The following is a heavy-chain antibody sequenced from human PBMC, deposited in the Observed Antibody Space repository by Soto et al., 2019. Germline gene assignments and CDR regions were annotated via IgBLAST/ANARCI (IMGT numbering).Heavy chain of an antibody. CDR1: GYTFTSYG. J-gene: IGHJ3*02. D-gene: IGHD3-22*01. Sequence: ASVKVSCKASGYTFTSYGISWVRQAPGQGLVWMGWISAYNGNTNYAQKLQGRVTMTTDTSTSTAYMELRSLRSDDTAVYYCARDGRYYDSSGYFNDAFDIWGQGTMVTVSS. V-gene: IGHV1-18*01. CDR2: ISAYNGNT. CDR3: ARDGRYYDSSGYFNDAFDI.